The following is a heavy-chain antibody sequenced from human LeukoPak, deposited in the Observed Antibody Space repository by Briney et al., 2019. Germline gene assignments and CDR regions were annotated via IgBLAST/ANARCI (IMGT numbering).Heavy chain of an antibody. D-gene: IGHD2-2*01. V-gene: IGHV1-46*01. CDR1: GYTFTSYY. CDR2: INPSGGST. Sequence: AASVKVSCKASGYTFTSYYVHWVRQAPGQGLEWMGIINPSGGSTSYAQKFQGRVTMTRDMSTSTVYRELSSLRSEDTAVYYCARDIYCSSTSCVEAYWGQGTLVTVSS. CDR3: ARDIYCSSTSCVEAY. J-gene: IGHJ4*02.